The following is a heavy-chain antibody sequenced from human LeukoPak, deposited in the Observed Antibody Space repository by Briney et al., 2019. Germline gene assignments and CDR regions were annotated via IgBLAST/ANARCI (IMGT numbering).Heavy chain of an antibody. V-gene: IGHV1-8*03. CDR2: MNPNSGNT. CDR1: GYPFTSYD. CDR3: ARAIRADRRGSWFDP. D-gene: IGHD6-6*01. Sequence: ASVKVSCKASGYPFTSYDINWVRQATGQGLEWMGWMNPNSGNTGYTQKFQGRVTFSRNTSITTAYMELSSLRSEDTAVYYCARAIRADRRGSWFDPWGQGTLVTVSS. J-gene: IGHJ5*02.